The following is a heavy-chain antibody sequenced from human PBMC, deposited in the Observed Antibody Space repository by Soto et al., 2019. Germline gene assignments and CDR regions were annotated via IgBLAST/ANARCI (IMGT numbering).Heavy chain of an antibody. V-gene: IGHV3-30-3*01. J-gene: IGHJ3*02. CDR1: GFTFSSYA. CDR3: ARAAVVTPGSPFDI. D-gene: IGHD2-21*02. Sequence: QVQLVESGGGVVQPGRSLRLSCAASGFTFSSYAMHWVRQAPGKGLEWVAVISYDGSNKYYADSVKGRFTISRDNSKNTMYLQMNSLRAEDKAVYYCARAAVVTPGSPFDIWGQGTMVTVSS. CDR2: ISYDGSNK.